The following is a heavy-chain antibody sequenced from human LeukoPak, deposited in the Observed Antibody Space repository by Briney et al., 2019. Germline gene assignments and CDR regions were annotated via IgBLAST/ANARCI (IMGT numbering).Heavy chain of an antibody. CDR2: MNPNSGNT. CDR1: GYTFSSYD. CDR3: ARDTAYYDFWSGYYQSGPFDY. Sequence: ASVKVSCKASGYTFSSYDINWARQATGQGLEWMGWMNPNSGNTGYAQKFQGRVTMTTISSVSTAYMELSSLTSEDTAVYYCARDTAYYDFWSGYYQSGPFDYWGQGTLVTVSS. V-gene: IGHV1-8*01. J-gene: IGHJ4*02. D-gene: IGHD3-3*01.